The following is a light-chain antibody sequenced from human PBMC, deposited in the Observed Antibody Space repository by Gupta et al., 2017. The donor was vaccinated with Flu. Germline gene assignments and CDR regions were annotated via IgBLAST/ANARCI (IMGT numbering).Light chain of an antibody. V-gene: IGLV2-8*01. J-gene: IGLJ3*02. Sequence: SSDVGAHNYVSWYQQHPGKFPKLLIYEVNKRPSGVPDRFSGSRSGNTASLTVSWLQADDEADYYCSSYAGSDNPWVFGGGTELTVL. CDR2: EVN. CDR3: SSYAGSDNPWV. CDR1: SSDVGAHNY.